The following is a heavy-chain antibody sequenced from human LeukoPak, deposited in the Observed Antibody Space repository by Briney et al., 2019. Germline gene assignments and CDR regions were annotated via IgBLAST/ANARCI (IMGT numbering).Heavy chain of an antibody. CDR3: ARLTNYVDVWFDP. V-gene: IGHV5-51*01. CDR1: GDSFTSYW. J-gene: IGHJ5*02. CDR2: IYPGDSDT. Sequence: GESLKISCWGSGDSFTSYWIGCGRQMPGKGLEWMGVIYPGDSDTRYSPSFQGRVTISADKSISTAYLQWSSLKASDTAMYYCARLTNYVDVWFDPWGQGTLVTVSS. D-gene: IGHD3-16*01.